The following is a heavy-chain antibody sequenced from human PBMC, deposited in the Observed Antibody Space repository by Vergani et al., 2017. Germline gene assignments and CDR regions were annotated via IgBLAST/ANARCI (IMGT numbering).Heavy chain of an antibody. CDR2: IYPGDSDT. CDR1: GYSFTSYW. Sequence: EVQLVQSGAEVKKPGESLKISCKGFGYSFTSYWIGWVRQMPGKGLEWMGIIYPGDSDTRYSPSFQGQVTISADKSISTAYLQWSSLKASDTAMYYCARRGYGDGYNLGAFDIWGQGTMVTVSS. CDR3: ARRGYGDGYNLGAFDI. D-gene: IGHD5-24*01. J-gene: IGHJ3*02. V-gene: IGHV5-51*01.